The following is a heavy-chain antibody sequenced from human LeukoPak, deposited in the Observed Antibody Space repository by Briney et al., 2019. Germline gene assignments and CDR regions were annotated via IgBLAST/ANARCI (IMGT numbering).Heavy chain of an antibody. D-gene: IGHD1-26*01. CDR2: ISYDGSNK. J-gene: IGHJ3*02. Sequence: GGSLRLSCAASGFTFSSYDIHWVRQAPGKGLEWVAVISYDGSNKYYADSVKGRFTISRDNSKNTLYLQLNSLRAEDTAVYYCAKSSGSYHRAAFDIWGQGTMVIVSS. CDR3: AKSSGSYHRAAFDI. V-gene: IGHV3-30*18. CDR1: GFTFSSYD.